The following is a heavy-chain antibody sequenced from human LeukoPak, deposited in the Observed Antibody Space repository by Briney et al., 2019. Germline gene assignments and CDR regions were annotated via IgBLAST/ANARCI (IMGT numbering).Heavy chain of an antibody. CDR2: ISSSSSYI. D-gene: IGHD3-10*01. CDR3: ARDGEGSGSYYNPMDYYYMDV. V-gene: IGHV3-21*01. CDR1: GFTFSSYS. Sequence: GGSLRLSCAASGFTFSSYSMNWVRQAPGKGLEWVSSISSSSSYIYYADSVKGRFTISRDNAKNSLYLQMNSLRAEDTAVYYCARDGEGSGSYYNPMDYYYMDVWGKGTTVTVSS. J-gene: IGHJ6*03.